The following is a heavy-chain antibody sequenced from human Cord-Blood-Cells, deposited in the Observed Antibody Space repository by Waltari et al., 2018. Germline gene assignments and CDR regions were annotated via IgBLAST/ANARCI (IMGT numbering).Heavy chain of an antibody. CDR3: ARDSGDYVWGSYRYFDY. CDR1: GFTFSSYS. D-gene: IGHD3-16*02. J-gene: IGHJ4*02. Sequence: EVQLVESGGGLVKPGGSLRLSCAASGFTFSSYSMNWVRQAPGKGLEWVSSISISSSSIYYADSVKGRFTISRDNAKNSLYLQMNSLRAEDTAVYYCARDSGDYVWGSYRYFDYWGQGTLVTVSS. V-gene: IGHV3-21*01. CDR2: ISISSSSI.